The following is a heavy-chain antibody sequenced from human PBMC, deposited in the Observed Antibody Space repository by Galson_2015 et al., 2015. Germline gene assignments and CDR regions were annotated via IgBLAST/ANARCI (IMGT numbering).Heavy chain of an antibody. CDR3: AKGLYVVPAATSYGMDV. CDR2: ISGSGGST. D-gene: IGHD2-2*01. V-gene: IGHV3-23*01. J-gene: IGHJ6*02. Sequence: SLRLSCAASGFTFSSYAMSWVRQAPGKGLEWVSAISGSGGSTYYADSVKSRFTISRDNSKNTLYLQMNSLRAEDTAVYYCAKGLYVVPAATSYGMDVWGQGTTVTVSS. CDR1: GFTFSSYA.